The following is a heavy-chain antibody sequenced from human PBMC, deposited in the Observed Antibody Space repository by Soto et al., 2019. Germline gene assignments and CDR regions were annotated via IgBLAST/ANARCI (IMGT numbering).Heavy chain of an antibody. Sequence: ASVKVSCKASGYTFTSYAMHWVRQAPGQRLEWMGWINAGNGNTKYSQKFQGRVTITRDTSASTAYMELSSLRSEDTAVYYCATVDNWNYAIAYWRPGTRVNGAS. D-gene: IGHD1-7*01. CDR1: GYTFTSYA. CDR2: INAGNGNT. CDR3: ATVDNWNYAIAY. J-gene: IGHJ4*02. V-gene: IGHV1-3*01.